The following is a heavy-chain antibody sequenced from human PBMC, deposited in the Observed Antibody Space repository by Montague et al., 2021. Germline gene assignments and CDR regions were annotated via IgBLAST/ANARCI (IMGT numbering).Heavy chain of an antibody. Sequence: SETLSLTCTVSGGSISSSSYNWVWIRPPPGKGLEWIGSNYYSGITYYNPSLKSRLTIAVDTYKNQLSLKLSSVTAADTAVYDGVVNPSLYCHGMDVWGQGTPVTVSS. CDR1: GGSISSSSYN. D-gene: IGHD4-23*01. V-gene: IGHV4-39*01. J-gene: IGHJ6*02. CDR3: VVNPSLYCHGMDV. CDR2: NYYSGIT.